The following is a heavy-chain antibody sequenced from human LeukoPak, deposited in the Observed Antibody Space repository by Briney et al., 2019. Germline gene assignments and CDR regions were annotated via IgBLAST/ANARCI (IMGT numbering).Heavy chain of an antibody. Sequence: SETLSLTCTVSGASISSYYWSWIRQPPGKGLEWIGYIYYSGSTNYNPSLKSRVTISVDTSKNQFSLKLSSVTAADTAVYYCARDGISGSGSLPYWGQGTLVTVSS. CDR3: ARDGISGSGSLPY. CDR2: IYYSGST. D-gene: IGHD1-26*01. V-gene: IGHV4-59*12. CDR1: GASISSYY. J-gene: IGHJ4*02.